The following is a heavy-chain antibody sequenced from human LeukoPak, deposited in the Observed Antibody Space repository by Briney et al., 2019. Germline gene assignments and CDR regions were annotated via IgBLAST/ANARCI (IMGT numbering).Heavy chain of an antibody. CDR2: ISGSGGST. Sequence: GGSLRLSCAASGFTFSSYAMSWVRQAPGKGLEWVSAISGSGGSTYYADSVKGRFTISRDNSKNTLYLQMNSLRAEGTAVYYCAKVLLWFGELPGADYWGQGTLVTVSS. CDR1: GFTFSSYA. D-gene: IGHD3-10*01. J-gene: IGHJ4*02. CDR3: AKVLLWFGELPGADY. V-gene: IGHV3-23*01.